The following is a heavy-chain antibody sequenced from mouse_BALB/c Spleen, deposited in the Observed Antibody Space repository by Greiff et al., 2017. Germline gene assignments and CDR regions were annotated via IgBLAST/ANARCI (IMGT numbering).Heavy chain of an antibody. CDR3: TRAYDYDRNWYFDV. J-gene: IGHJ1*01. Sequence: EVKLMESGGGLVKPGGSLKLSCAASGFTFSSYTMSWVRQTPEKRLEWVATISSGSSYTYYPDSVKGRFTISRDNAKNTLYLQMSSLKSEDTAMYYCTRAYDYDRNWYFDVWGAGTTVTVSS. V-gene: IGHV5-6-4*01. CDR1: GFTFSSYT. D-gene: IGHD2-4*01. CDR2: ISSGSSYT.